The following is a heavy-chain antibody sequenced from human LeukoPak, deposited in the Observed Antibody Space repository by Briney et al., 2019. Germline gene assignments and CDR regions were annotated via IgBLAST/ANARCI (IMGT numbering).Heavy chain of an antibody. D-gene: IGHD1-26*01. CDR2: ISSSGSTI. Sequence: GGSLRLSCAASGFIFSNYEMNWVRQAPGKGLEWVSYISSSGSTIYYADSVKGRFTISRDNVKNSLYLQMNSLRAEDTAVYYCARDDGSYSRSPGFDNWGQGTLVTVSS. V-gene: IGHV3-48*03. J-gene: IGHJ4*02. CDR3: ARDDGSYSRSPGFDN. CDR1: GFIFSNYE.